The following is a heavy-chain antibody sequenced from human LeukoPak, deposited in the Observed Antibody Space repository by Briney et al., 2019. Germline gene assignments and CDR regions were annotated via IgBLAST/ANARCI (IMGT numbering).Heavy chain of an antibody. J-gene: IGHJ4*02. Sequence: PGGSLRLSCAASGFTFRHYYMNWVRLAPGKGLAWVANIREDGSDDTYEASVKGRFTISRDNARNSLFLQMNSLRAEDTAVYYCARGDGCYFGFWGQGTPVTVSS. CDR1: GFTFRHYY. CDR3: ARGDGCYFGF. D-gene: IGHD6-6*01. CDR2: IREDGSDD. V-gene: IGHV3-7*03.